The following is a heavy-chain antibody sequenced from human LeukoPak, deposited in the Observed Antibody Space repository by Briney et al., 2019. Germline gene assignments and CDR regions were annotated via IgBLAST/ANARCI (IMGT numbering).Heavy chain of an antibody. CDR3: ARWAAAGGFDY. J-gene: IGHJ4*02. Sequence: GGSLRLSCAASGVTFSSYDMHWVRQATGKGLEWVSAIGTAGHTYYPGSVKGRFTISRENAKNSLYLQMNSLRAEDTAVYYCARWAAAGGFDYWGQGTLVTVSS. CDR1: GVTFSSYD. D-gene: IGHD6-13*01. V-gene: IGHV3-13*01. CDR2: IGTAGHT.